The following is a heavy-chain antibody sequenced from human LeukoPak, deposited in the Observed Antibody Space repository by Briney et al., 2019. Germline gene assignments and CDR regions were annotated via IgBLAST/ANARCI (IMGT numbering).Heavy chain of an antibody. D-gene: IGHD2-8*02. CDR3: TAYCTGCAFYSRRGYYFDY. V-gene: IGHV3-15*01. J-gene: IGHJ4*02. Sequence: PGGSLRLSCAGSGFTFSDVWLSWVRQAPGKGLEWVGRIKSKRDGSTTDYAAPVKGRFTISRDDSTNTLYLQLNSLKIEDTAVYYCTAYCTGCAFYSRRGYYFDYWGQGTLLTVAS. CDR2: IKSKRDGSTT. CDR1: GFTFSDVW.